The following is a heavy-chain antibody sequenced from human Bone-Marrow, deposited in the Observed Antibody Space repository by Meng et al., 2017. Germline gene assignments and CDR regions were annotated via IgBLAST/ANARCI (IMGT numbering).Heavy chain of an antibody. J-gene: IGHJ5*02. V-gene: IGHV1-2*06. CDR1: GYTFTGYY. Sequence: QGQLVQSGAEGKKPGASVQVSCKASGYTFTGYYMHWVRQAPGQGLEWMGRINPNSGGTNYAQKFQGRVTMTRDTSISTAYMELSRLRSDDTAVYYCARDRNSGEHTEYNWFDPWGQGTLVTVSS. D-gene: IGHD4/OR15-4a*01. CDR2: INPNSGGT. CDR3: ARDRNSGEHTEYNWFDP.